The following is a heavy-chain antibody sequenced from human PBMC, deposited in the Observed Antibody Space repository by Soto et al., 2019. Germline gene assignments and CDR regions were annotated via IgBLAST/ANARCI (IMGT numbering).Heavy chain of an antibody. J-gene: IGHJ6*02. CDR1: GYTFTNYG. V-gene: IGHV1-18*04. CDR2: ISGYNGNT. D-gene: IGHD3-22*01. CDR3: ARDREYYYDSSGNYYYHDGMAV. Sequence: QVQLVESGAEVKKPGASVKVSCKASGYTFTNYGISWVRQAPGQGRERMGGISGYNGNTKYAQKFQGRVTTTTDTPTTTSYMDLRILRSDDTAVYYWARDREYYYDSSGNYYYHDGMAVLGQGTTVTVS.